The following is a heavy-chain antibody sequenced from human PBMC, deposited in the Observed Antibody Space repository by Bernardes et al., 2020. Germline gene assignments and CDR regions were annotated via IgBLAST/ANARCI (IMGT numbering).Heavy chain of an antibody. CDR3: ASGYSSGWYEDGHDY. V-gene: IGHV3-74*01. CDR1: GFSFSRYW. J-gene: IGHJ4*02. D-gene: IGHD6-19*01. Sequence: GGSLRLSCAASGFSFSRYWMHWVRQAPGKGLVWVSGIKSDGSTTHYADSVKGRFTISRDNAKNTLYLQMNSLRAEDTAVYYCASGYSSGWYEDGHDYWGQGTLVTVSS. CDR2: IKSDGSTT.